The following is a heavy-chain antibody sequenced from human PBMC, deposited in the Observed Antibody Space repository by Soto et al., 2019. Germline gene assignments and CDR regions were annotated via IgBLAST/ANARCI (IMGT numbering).Heavy chain of an antibody. CDR3: ARDQRDGYNNSYYYGMDV. Sequence: QVQLVQSGAEVKTPGSSVKVSCKASGSTFSSYAISWVRQAPGQGIEWMGGIIPILGRANYAQKVQGRGTITADESTSTAYMELSSLRSEDTAVYCCARDQRDGYNNSYYYGMDVWGQGTTVTVSS. V-gene: IGHV1-69*11. D-gene: IGHD5-12*01. CDR1: GSTFSSYA. J-gene: IGHJ6*02. CDR2: IIPILGRA.